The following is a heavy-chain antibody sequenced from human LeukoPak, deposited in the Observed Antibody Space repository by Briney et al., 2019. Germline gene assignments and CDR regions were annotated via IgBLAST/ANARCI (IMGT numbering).Heavy chain of an antibody. J-gene: IGHJ4*02. CDR3: TTDFGVPDSPVGY. CDR2: IKSKTDGGTT. CDR1: AFTFSNAW. Sequence: GGSLRLSCAASAFTFSNAWMSWVRQAPGKGLEWVGRIKSKTDGGTTDYAAPVKGRFTISRDDSKNTLYLQMNSLKTEDTAVYYCTTDFGVPDSPVGYWGQGTLVTVSS. V-gene: IGHV3-15*01. D-gene: IGHD1-14*01.